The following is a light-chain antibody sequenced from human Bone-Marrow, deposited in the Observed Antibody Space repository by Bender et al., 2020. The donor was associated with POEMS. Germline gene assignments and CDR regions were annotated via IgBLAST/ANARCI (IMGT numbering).Light chain of an antibody. Sequence: QSALTQPASVSGSPGQSITISCSGSSSDVGNFNLVSWYQQHPDKAPKLMIYEVSKRPSGVSNRFSGSKFGNTASLTISGLQAEDEADYYCSSYTTISTLDVIFGGGTKLTVL. CDR3: SSYTTISTLDVI. V-gene: IGLV2-14*02. CDR1: SSDVGNFNL. J-gene: IGLJ2*01. CDR2: EVS.